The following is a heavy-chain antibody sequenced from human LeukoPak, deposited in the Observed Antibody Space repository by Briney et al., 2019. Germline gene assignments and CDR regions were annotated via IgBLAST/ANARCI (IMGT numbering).Heavy chain of an antibody. CDR2: ISSSSSTI. Sequence: GGSLRLSCAASGFTFSSYSMNWVRQAPGKGLEWVSYISSSSSTIYYADSVKGRFTISRDNAKNSLYLQMNSLRAEDTAVYYCARAERGYSYGYISSWYYLDYWGQGTLVTVSS. V-gene: IGHV3-48*01. CDR1: GFTFSSYS. D-gene: IGHD5-18*01. J-gene: IGHJ4*02. CDR3: ARAERGYSYGYISSWYYLDY.